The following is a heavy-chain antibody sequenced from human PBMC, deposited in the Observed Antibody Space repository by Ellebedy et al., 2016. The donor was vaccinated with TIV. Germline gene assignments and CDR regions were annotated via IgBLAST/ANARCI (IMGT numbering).Heavy chain of an antibody. V-gene: IGHV4-31*03. CDR3: ARSGGFLEWLPVYFDY. D-gene: IGHD3-3*01. J-gene: IGHJ4*02. CDR1: GGSISSGGYY. Sequence: SETLSLXCTVSGGSISSGGYYWSWIRQHPGKGLEWIGYIYYSGSTYYNPSLKSRVTISVDTSKNQFSLKLSSVTAADTAVYYCARSGGFLEWLPVYFDYWGQGTLVTVSS. CDR2: IYYSGST.